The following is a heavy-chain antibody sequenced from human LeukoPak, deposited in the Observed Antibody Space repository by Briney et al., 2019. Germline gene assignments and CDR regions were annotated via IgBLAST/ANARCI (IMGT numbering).Heavy chain of an antibody. D-gene: IGHD3-3*01. V-gene: IGHV4-59*01. CDR3: ARVLSYYDFWSGYKEESYFDY. CDR2: IYYSGST. J-gene: IGHJ4*02. CDR1: GGSISSYY. Sequence: ASETLSLTCTVSGGSISSYYWSWIRQPPGKGLEWIGYIYYSGSTNYNPSLKSRVTISVDTSKNQFSLKLSSVTAADTAVYYCARVLSYYDFWSGYKEESYFDYWGQGTLVTVSS.